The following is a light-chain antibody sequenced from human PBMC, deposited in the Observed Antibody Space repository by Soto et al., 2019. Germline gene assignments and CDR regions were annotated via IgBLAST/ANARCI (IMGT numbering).Light chain of an antibody. V-gene: IGKV1-27*01. CDR2: ATS. J-gene: IGKJ4*01. Sequence: DVQITQSPSSLSAFVGDRGTITCRARQGIAPYLSWFQQKPGKVPKLLIYATSTLQSGVPSRVSGSGSGTDCTITINSLQPEDVGPYYCQKYNSAPLTFGGGTKVEIK. CDR3: QKYNSAPLT. CDR1: QGIAPY.